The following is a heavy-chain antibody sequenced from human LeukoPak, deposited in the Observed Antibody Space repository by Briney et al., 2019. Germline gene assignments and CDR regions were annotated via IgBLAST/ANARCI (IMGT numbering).Heavy chain of an antibody. D-gene: IGHD3-22*01. CDR2: IWYDGSNK. CDR1: GFTFSSYG. CDR3: ARDPSAYGSGYCPQ. J-gene: IGHJ4*02. Sequence: GGSLRLSCAASGFTFSSYGMHWVRQAPGKGLEWVAVIWYDGSNKYYADSVKGRFTISRDNSKNTLYLQMNSLRAEDTAVYYCARDPSAYGSGYCPQGGQGTLVTVSS. V-gene: IGHV3-33*01.